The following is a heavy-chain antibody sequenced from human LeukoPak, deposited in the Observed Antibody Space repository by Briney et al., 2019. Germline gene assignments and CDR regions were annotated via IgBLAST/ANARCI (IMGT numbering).Heavy chain of an antibody. J-gene: IGHJ4*02. V-gene: IGHV3-33*01. Sequence: PGGSLRLSCAASGFTFSSYGMHWVRQAPGKGLEWVTVIWYDGSNKYYADSVKGRFTISRDNSKNTLYLQMNSLRAEDTAVYYCARGLGGNLSLYNFDYWGQGTLVTVSS. CDR1: GFTFSSYG. CDR3: ARGLGGNLSLYNFDY. CDR2: IWYDGSNK. D-gene: IGHD4-23*01.